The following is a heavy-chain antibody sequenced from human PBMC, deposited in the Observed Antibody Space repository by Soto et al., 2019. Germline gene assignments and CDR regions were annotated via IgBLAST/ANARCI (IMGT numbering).Heavy chain of an antibody. V-gene: IGHV4-34*01. D-gene: IGHD4-17*01. CDR1: GASFSVYY. CDR2: INHSGST. CDR3: ASQRRGTEYDYGDYDY. Sequence: ASETLSLTCAVYGASFSVYYWSWVRQPPGKGLEWIGEINHSGSTNYNPSLKSRVTISVDTSKNQFSLKLSSVTAADTAVYYCASQRRGTEYDYGDYDYWGQGTLVTVSS. J-gene: IGHJ4*02.